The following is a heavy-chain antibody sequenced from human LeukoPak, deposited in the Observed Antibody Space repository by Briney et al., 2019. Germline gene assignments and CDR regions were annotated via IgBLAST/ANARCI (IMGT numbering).Heavy chain of an antibody. V-gene: IGHV1-18*01. CDR2: ISAYNGNT. CDR1: GYTFTSYG. J-gene: IGHJ6*02. Sequence: ASVKVSCKASGYTFTSYGISWVRQAPGQGLEWMGWISAYNGNTNYAQKLQGRVTMTTDTSTSTAYMELRSLRSDDTAVHYCARGRVVVPAAPPIYGMDVWGQGTTVTVSS. CDR3: ARGRVVVPAAPPIYGMDV. D-gene: IGHD2-2*01.